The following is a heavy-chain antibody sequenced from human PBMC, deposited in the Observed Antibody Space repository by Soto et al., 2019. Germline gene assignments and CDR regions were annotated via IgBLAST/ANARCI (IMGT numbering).Heavy chain of an antibody. D-gene: IGHD6-19*01. CDR3: ARVISLSRGWDYFAY. CDR2: IYYSGST. J-gene: IGHJ4*02. Sequence: SETLSLTCTGSGGSISSYYWSWIRQPPGKGLEWIGYIYYSGSTNYNPSLKSRVTISVDTSKNQFSLKLSSVTAADTAVYYCARVISLSRGWDYFAYWAQGTLVTVSS. CDR1: GGSISSYY. V-gene: IGHV4-59*01.